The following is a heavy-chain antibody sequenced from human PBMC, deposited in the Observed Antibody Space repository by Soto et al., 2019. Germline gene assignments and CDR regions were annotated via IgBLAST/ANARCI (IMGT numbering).Heavy chain of an antibody. Sequence: GGSLRLSCAASGFTFSTYAMHWLRQAPGRGLEWVATILYDGSDKYYADFVKGRFAISRENSKNTLFLQMNSLRPEDTAVYYCARDLMGATDYWGQGTQVTSPQ. CDR3: ARDLMGATDY. V-gene: IGHV3-30*09. CDR1: GFTFSTYA. D-gene: IGHD1-26*01. CDR2: ILYDGSDK. J-gene: IGHJ4*02.